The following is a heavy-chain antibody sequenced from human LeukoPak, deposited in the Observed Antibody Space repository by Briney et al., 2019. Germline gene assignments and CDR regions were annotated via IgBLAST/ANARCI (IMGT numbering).Heavy chain of an antibody. J-gene: IGHJ4*02. Sequence: PRGSLRLSSAAPGFSFSSYEMNWVRQAPGKGLEWVSYIDTSGSSIYYADSVKGRFTISRDNSQSSLYLQMSSLSADDTAFYYCARGLPDSGWPFDYWGPGTLVSVSS. CDR2: IDTSGSSI. V-gene: IGHV3-48*03. D-gene: IGHD6-19*01. CDR3: ARGLPDSGWPFDY. CDR1: GFSFSSYE.